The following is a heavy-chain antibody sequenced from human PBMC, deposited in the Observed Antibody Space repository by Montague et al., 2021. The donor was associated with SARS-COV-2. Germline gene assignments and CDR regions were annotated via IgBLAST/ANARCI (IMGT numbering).Heavy chain of an antibody. CDR2: GYYSGST. CDR3: ARTRGYDPLFDF. CDR1: GGAISSNF. V-gene: IGHV4-59*01. Sequence: SETLSLTCTVSGGAISSNFWSWIRQPPGKGLEWIGYGYYSGSTNYNSSLKSRVTISVDTSKKQFSLQLSSVTAADTAVYYCARTRGYDPLFDFWGQGTLVTVSS. D-gene: IGHD5-12*01. J-gene: IGHJ4*02.